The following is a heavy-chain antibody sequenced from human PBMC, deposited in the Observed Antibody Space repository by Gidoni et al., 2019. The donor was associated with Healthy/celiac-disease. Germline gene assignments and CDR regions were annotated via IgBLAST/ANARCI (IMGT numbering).Heavy chain of an antibody. V-gene: IGHV3-66*01. CDR2: IYSGGST. J-gene: IGHJ3*02. Sequence: EVQLVESGGGLVQLGGSLRISCAASGSTVSSNYMSWVRQAPGKGLEWVSVIYSGGSTYYADSVKGRFTISRDNSKNTLYLQMNSLRAEDTAVYYCARDSSALLNAFDIWGQGTMVTVSS. CDR1: GSTVSSNY. D-gene: IGHD3-22*01. CDR3: ARDSSALLNAFDI.